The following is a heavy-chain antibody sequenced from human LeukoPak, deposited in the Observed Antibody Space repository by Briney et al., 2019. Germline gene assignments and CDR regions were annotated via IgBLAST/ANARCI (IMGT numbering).Heavy chain of an antibody. D-gene: IGHD3-10*01. V-gene: IGHV4-34*01. CDR3: ARGSYGSDGGGYYGMDV. Sequence: SETLSLTCAVYGVSFSGYYWSWIRQPPGKGLEWIGEINHSGSTNYNPSLKSRVTISVDTSKNQFSLMLSSVTAADTAVYYCARGSYGSDGGGYYGMDVWGQGTTVTVSS. CDR2: INHSGST. CDR1: GVSFSGYY. J-gene: IGHJ6*02.